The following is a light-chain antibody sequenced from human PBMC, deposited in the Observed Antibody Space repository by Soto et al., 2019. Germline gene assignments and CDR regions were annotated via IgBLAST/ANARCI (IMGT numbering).Light chain of an antibody. CDR2: DAS. CDR1: QSISSW. V-gene: IGKV1-5*01. Sequence: DIQMTQSPSTLSASVGDRVTMTCRASQSISSWLAWYQQKPGKAPKLLIYDASSLESGVPSRFSGSGSGTEFTLTISSLQPDDFATYYCQQYNSYSPFGQGTKV. J-gene: IGKJ1*01. CDR3: QQYNSYSP.